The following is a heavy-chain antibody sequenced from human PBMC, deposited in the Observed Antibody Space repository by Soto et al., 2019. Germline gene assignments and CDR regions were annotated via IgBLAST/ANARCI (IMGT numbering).Heavy chain of an antibody. D-gene: IGHD3-10*01. Sequence: SETLSLTCTVSGGSVSSGSYYWYWIRQPPGMGLEWIGCISYSGSTNYNPSLKSRVTRSVDTSKNQFSLKLTSVSVADTPVSSCARTNSGGNPDYWDHGTRVTSSS. CDR2: ISYSGST. V-gene: IGHV4-61*01. CDR3: ARTNSGGNPDY. CDR1: GGSVSSGSYY. J-gene: IGHJ4*01.